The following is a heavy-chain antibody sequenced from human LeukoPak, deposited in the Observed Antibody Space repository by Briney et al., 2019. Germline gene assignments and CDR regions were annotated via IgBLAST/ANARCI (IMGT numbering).Heavy chain of an antibody. CDR1: GFTFSSYA. CDR3: AEDSSSRPFDY. CDR2: ISWDGGST. J-gene: IGHJ4*02. V-gene: IGHV3-43D*03. Sequence: GGSLRLSCAASGFTFSSYAMSWVRQAPGKGLEWVSLISWDGGSTYYADSVKGRFTISRDNSKNSLYLQMNSLRAEDTALYCCAEDSSSRPFDYWGQGTLVTVSS. D-gene: IGHD6-6*01.